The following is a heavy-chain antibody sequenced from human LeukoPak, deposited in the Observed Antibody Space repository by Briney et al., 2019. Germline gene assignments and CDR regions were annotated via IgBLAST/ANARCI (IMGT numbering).Heavy chain of an antibody. CDR3: ARMVAAHSSYYYYYYMDV. D-gene: IGHD2-15*01. CDR1: GFTFSSYS. J-gene: IGHJ6*03. CDR2: ISSSSSYI. Sequence: GGSLRLSCAASGFTFSSYSMNWVRQAPGKGLEWVSSISSSSSYIYYADTVKGRFTISRDNAKNSLYLQMNSLRAEDTAVYYCARMVAAHSSYYYYYYMDVWGKGTTVTVSS. V-gene: IGHV3-21*01.